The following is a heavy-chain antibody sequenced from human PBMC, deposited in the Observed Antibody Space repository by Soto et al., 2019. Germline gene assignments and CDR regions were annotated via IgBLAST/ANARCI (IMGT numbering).Heavy chain of an antibody. CDR2: ISSSSSYT. CDR1: GFTFSSYS. J-gene: IGHJ6*02. CDR3: ARDTGGSGWYSYYYYYGMDV. V-gene: IGHV3-21*01. D-gene: IGHD6-19*01. Sequence: GGSLRLSCAASGFTFSSYSMNWVRQAPGKGLEWVSSISSSSSYTYYADSVKGRFTISRDNAKNSLYLQMNSLRAEDTAVYYCARDTGGSGWYSYYYYYGMDVWGQGTTVTVSS.